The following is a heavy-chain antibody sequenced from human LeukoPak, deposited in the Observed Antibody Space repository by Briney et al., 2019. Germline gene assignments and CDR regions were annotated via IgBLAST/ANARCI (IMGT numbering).Heavy chain of an antibody. D-gene: IGHD2-2*03. Sequence: PGGSLRLSCAASGFTFSSYGMHWVRQAPGKGLEWVAFIRYDGSNKYYADSVKGRFTISRDNSKNTLYLQMNSLRADDTAVYYCAKDEFFDGYCSSTSCSVGPFDYWGQGTLVTVSS. V-gene: IGHV3-30*02. CDR1: GFTFSSYG. CDR3: AKDEFFDGYCSSTSCSVGPFDY. CDR2: IRYDGSNK. J-gene: IGHJ4*02.